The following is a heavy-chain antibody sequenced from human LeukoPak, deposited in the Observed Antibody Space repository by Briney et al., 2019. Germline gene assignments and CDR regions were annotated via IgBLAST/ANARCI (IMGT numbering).Heavy chain of an antibody. J-gene: IGHJ4*02. CDR2: IYSGGDT. D-gene: IGHD3-9*01. Sequence: LSGGSLRLSCAASSFPVTDNYMGWVRQAPGKGLEWVSLIYSGGDTYYADSVKGRFTISRDTSKNTVYLHMNSLRPDDTATYYCARAILLTGSEYYFDSWGQGTLVTVSS. CDR3: ARAILLTGSEYYFDS. V-gene: IGHV3-53*01. CDR1: SFPVTDNY.